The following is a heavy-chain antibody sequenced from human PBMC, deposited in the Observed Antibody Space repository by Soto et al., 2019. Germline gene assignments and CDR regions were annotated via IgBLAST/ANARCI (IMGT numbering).Heavy chain of an antibody. Sequence: EGQLLQSGGDLVQPGGSLRLSCAGSGLTLRSYAMTWIRQTPEKGLEWVSTITGRSAVPSYADSVNGRFTVSRDKSKNTLYLQMNSMRPDDTAIYYCAKGVPFTGGFDPWGQGTLFTVSA. CDR1: GLTLRSYA. V-gene: IGHV3-23*01. CDR3: AKGVPFTGGFDP. D-gene: IGHD3-16*01. J-gene: IGHJ5*02. CDR2: ITGRSAVP.